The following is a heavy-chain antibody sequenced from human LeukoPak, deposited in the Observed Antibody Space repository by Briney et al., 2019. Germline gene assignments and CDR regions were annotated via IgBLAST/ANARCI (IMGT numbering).Heavy chain of an antibody. Sequence: GGSLRLSGAASGFTFSSYWMSWVRQAPGKGLEWVANIKQDGSEKYYVDSVKGRFTISRDNAKNSLYLQMNSLRAEDTAVYYCARDVLGYIVATSPFDYWGQGTLVTVSS. V-gene: IGHV3-7*01. D-gene: IGHD5-12*01. CDR3: ARDVLGYIVATSPFDY. CDR2: IKQDGSEK. CDR1: GFTFSSYW. J-gene: IGHJ4*02.